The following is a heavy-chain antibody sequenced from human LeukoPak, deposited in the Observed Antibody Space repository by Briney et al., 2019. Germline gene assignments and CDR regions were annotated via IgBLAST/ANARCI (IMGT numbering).Heavy chain of an antibody. D-gene: IGHD6-13*01. CDR3: AGDSWYL. J-gene: IGHJ4*02. CDR2: MKQDGSEK. V-gene: IGHV3-7*01. CDR1: GFTLSSYW. Sequence: GGSLRLSCADSGFTLSSYWMSWVRQAPGKGLEWVATMKQDGSEKYYLDSVKGRFTVSRDSAKKSFYLQMNSLRGEDTAVYYCAGDSWYLWGQGTLVTVSS.